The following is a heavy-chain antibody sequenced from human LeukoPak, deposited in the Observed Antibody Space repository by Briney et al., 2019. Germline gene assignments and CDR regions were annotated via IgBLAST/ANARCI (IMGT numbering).Heavy chain of an antibody. J-gene: IGHJ4*02. Sequence: GGSLRLSCAAFGFTVSSNYMSWVRQAPGKGLEWVSVIYSGGSTYYADSVKGRFAISRDNSKNTLYLQMNSLRAEDTAVYYCARGGASGWSGSFDYWGQGTLVTVSS. D-gene: IGHD6-19*01. CDR1: GFTVSSNY. CDR2: IYSGGST. CDR3: ARGGASGWSGSFDY. V-gene: IGHV3-53*01.